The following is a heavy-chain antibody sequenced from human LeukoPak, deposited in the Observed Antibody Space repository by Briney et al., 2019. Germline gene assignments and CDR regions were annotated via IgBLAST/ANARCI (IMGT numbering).Heavy chain of an antibody. CDR3: ARDGVGATHNYFDY. CDR2: ISYDGSNK. CDR1: GFTFSSYA. Sequence: PGRSLRLSCAASGFTFSSYAMHWVRQAPGKGLEWVAVISYDGSNKYYADSVKGRSTISRDNSKNTLYLQMNSLRAEDTAVYYCARDGVGATHNYFDYWGQGTLVTVSS. J-gene: IGHJ4*02. D-gene: IGHD1-26*01. V-gene: IGHV3-30-3*01.